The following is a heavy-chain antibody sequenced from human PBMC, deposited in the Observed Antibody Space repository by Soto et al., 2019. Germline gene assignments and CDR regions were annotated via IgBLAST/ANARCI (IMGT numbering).Heavy chain of an antibody. V-gene: IGHV4-38-2*01. CDR1: GYSISTGYS. CDR2: LHHSGTT. J-gene: IGHJ6*02. CDR3: TRVYCSTTSCHINGMDF. D-gene: IGHD2-2*02. Sequence: SETLSLTCAVSGYSISTGYSWGWIRQPPGRGLEWIGTLHHSGTTYYNPSLKTRVTIALDTSNNQFSLKLSPVTAADTAVYYCTRVYCSTTSCHINGMDFWGQGTTVTVSS.